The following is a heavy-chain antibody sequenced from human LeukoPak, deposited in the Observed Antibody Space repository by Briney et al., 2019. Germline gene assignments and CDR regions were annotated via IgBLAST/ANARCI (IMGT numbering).Heavy chain of an antibody. V-gene: IGHV1-2*06. J-gene: IGHJ4*02. CDR2: INPNSGDT. D-gene: IGHD2-2*01. CDR1: GYTFTGYH. Sequence: ASVKVSCKASGYTFTGYHMHWVRQAPGQGLEWMGRINPNSGDTNYAQKFQGRVTMTRDTSISTAYMELSRLRSDDTAVYYCARDYCSSTSCLFDYWGQGTLATVSS. CDR3: ARDYCSSTSCLFDY.